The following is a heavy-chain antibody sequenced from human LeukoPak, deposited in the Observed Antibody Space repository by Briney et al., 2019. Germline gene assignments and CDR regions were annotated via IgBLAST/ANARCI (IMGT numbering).Heavy chain of an antibody. V-gene: IGHV3-7*01. CDR3: ARAQYRRYDY. CDR2: MNQDGSEK. J-gene: IGHJ4*02. Sequence: GGSLSLSCAASGLTFSSVWMTWVRQAQGRGWEWVAKMNQDGSEKGYVDSVKGRFTISRDNAKNSLYLQMNSLRAEDTAVYYCARAQYRRYDYWGQGTLVTVSS. CDR1: GLTFSSVW. D-gene: IGHD6-6*01.